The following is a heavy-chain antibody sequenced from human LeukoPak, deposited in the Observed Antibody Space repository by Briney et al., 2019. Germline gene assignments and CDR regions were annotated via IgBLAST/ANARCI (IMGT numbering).Heavy chain of an antibody. CDR2: IYYSGST. CDR3: ARGFDYGAVY. D-gene: IGHD4-17*01. CDR1: GGSISSYY. Sequence: SETLSLTCTVSGGSISSYYWSWIRQPPGKGLEWIGYIYYSGSTNYNPSLKSRVTISVDTSKNQSSLKLSSVTAADTAVYYCARGFDYGAVYWGQGTLVTVSS. J-gene: IGHJ4*02. V-gene: IGHV4-59*01.